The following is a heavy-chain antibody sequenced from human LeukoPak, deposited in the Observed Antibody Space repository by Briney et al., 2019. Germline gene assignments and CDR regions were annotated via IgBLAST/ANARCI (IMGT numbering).Heavy chain of an antibody. CDR1: NVSITSSAYY. CDR3: ARGLSGDDSREYFQH. D-gene: IGHD4-17*01. J-gene: IGHJ1*01. CDR2: IYHSGST. V-gene: IGHV4-39*07. Sequence: KPSETLSLTCTVSNVSITSSAYYWARIRQPPGKGLEWIGEIYHSGSTNYNPSLKSRVTISVDKSKNQFSLKLSSVTAADTAVYYCARGLSGDDSREYFQHWGQGTLVTVSS.